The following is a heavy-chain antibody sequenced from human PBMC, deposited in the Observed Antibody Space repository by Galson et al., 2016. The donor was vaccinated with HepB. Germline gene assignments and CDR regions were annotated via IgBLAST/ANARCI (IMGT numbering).Heavy chain of an antibody. Sequence: ETLSLTCTVSGGSISSSKSYWGWIRQPPGKRLEWMGSIFYSGITYYSPSVSGRVTIFVDTSKNQLSLRLSSVTAADTAVYYCASYLTPHATDYFDFWGQGTLVTGSS. CDR3: ASYLTPHATDYFDF. CDR1: GGSISSSKSY. J-gene: IGHJ4*02. V-gene: IGHV4-39*01. D-gene: IGHD3-9*01. CDR2: IFYSGIT.